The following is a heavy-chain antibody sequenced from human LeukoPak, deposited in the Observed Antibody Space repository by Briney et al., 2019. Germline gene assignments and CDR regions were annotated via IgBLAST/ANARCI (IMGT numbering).Heavy chain of an antibody. Sequence: PSETLSLTCTVSGGSISSYYWSWIRQPPGKGLEWIGYIYYSGSTNYNPSLKSRVTISVDTSKNQFSLKLSSVTAADTAVYYCARANRGGSSWYSIDYWGQGTLVTVSS. CDR3: ARANRGGSSWYSIDY. CDR1: GGSISSYY. D-gene: IGHD6-13*01. CDR2: IYYSGST. J-gene: IGHJ4*02. V-gene: IGHV4-59*01.